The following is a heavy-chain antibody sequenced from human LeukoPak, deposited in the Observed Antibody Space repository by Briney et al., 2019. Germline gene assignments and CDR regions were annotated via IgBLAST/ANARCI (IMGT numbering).Heavy chain of an antibody. V-gene: IGHV4-4*02. J-gene: IGHJ4*02. CDR2: IYRSGST. D-gene: IGHD2-2*01. Sequence: SETLSLTCAVSGDSISSNKWWSWVRQPPGKGLEWLGEIYRSGSTNYNPSLNSRLTISLDKSKNQFSLNVSSVTAADTAVYYCARQGTITYAYFDYWSQGTLVTVSS. CDR1: GDSISSNKW. CDR3: ARQGTITYAYFDY.